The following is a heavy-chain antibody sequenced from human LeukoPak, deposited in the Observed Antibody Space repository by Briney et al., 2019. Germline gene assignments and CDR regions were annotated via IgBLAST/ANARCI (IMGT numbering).Heavy chain of an antibody. CDR3: ARETGGDFDY. CDR2: IYYSGST. CDR1: GGSISSYY. V-gene: IGHV4-59*01. J-gene: IGHJ4*02. Sequence: SETLSLTCTVSGGSISSYYWSWIRQPPGKGLEWIGYIYYSGSTNYNPSLKSRVTISVDTSKNQFSLKLSSVTAADTAVYYCARETGGDFDYWGQGTLVTVSS. D-gene: IGHD7-27*01.